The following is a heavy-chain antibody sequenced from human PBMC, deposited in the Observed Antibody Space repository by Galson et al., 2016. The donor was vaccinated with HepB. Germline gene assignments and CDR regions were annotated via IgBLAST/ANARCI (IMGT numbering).Heavy chain of an antibody. CDR3: AREGESSGYCGNFDI. Sequence: SLRLSCAASGFPLSSDHIHWVRRGPGKGLEWVAGISSDGGRKYYAESVKGRFSISRDSSKDTVDLEMNSLRDEDTAVYYCAREGESSGYCGNFDIWGQGTMVTVSS. CDR1: GFPLSSDH. V-gene: IGHV3-30-3*01. CDR2: ISSDGGRK. J-gene: IGHJ3*02. D-gene: IGHD3-22*01.